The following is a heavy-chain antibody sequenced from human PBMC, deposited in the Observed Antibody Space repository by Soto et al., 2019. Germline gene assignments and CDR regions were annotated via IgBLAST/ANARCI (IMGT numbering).Heavy chain of an antibody. J-gene: IGHJ4*02. CDR3: ARGRTADIRPDFDY. D-gene: IGHD2-2*02. V-gene: IGHV4-34*01. Sequence: QVQLQQWGAGLLKPSETLSLTCAVYGGSFSGYYWSWIRQPPGKGLEWIGEINHSGSTNYNPSLKGGVTISVDTSKNQFSLKLSSVTAADTAVYYCARGRTADIRPDFDYWGQGTLVTVSS. CDR1: GGSFSGYY. CDR2: INHSGST.